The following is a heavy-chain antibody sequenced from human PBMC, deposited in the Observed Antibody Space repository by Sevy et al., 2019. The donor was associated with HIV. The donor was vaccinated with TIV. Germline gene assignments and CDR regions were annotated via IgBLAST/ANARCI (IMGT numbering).Heavy chain of an antibody. CDR3: ARVVVADKYYFDY. J-gene: IGHJ4*02. CDR2: ISSSSSYI. CDR1: GFTFSSYS. V-gene: IGHV3-21*01. D-gene: IGHD2-15*01. Sequence: GGSLRLSCEASGFTFSSYSMNWVRQAPGKGLEWVSSISSSSSYIYYADSVKGRFTISRDNAKNSLYLQMNSLRAEDTAVYYCARVVVADKYYFDYWGQGTLVTVSS.